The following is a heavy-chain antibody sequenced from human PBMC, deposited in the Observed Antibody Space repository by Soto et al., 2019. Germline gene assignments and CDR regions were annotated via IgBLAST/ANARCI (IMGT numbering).Heavy chain of an antibody. V-gene: IGHV4-59*01. CDR2: IYYSGST. CDR3: ARGGYFDWLLYSGDYYYGMDV. J-gene: IGHJ6*02. D-gene: IGHD3-9*01. Sequence: PSETLSLTCTVSGGSISSYYWSWIRQPPGKGLEWIGYIYYSGSTNYNPSLKSRVTISVDTSKNQFSLKLSSVTAADTAVYYCARGGYFDWLLYSGDYYYGMDVWGQGATVTVSS. CDR1: GGSISSYY.